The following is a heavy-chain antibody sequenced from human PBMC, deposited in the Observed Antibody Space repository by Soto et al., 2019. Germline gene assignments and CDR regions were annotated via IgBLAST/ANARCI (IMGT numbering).Heavy chain of an antibody. D-gene: IGHD6-13*01. V-gene: IGHV4-31*03. CDR1: GGSISSGVYY. CDR2: IYYSGST. J-gene: IGHJ6*02. Sequence: SETLSLTCTVSGGSISSGVYYWSWIRHHPGKGLEWIGYIYYSGSTYYNPTLKSRVTISVDTSKNQFSLKLSSVTAADTAVYYCARDRGGRSWYYDVYYYGMDVWGPGPPVTVSS. CDR3: ARDRGGRSWYYDVYYYGMDV.